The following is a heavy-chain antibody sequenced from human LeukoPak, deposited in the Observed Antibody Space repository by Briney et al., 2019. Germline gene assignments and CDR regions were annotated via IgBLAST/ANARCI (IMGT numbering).Heavy chain of an antibody. D-gene: IGHD3-10*01. CDR3: AKNRALLWFGELSYFDY. V-gene: IGHV3-23*01. CDR1: GVTSSSYA. CDR2: ISGSGGST. J-gene: IGHJ4*02. Sequence: GGSLRRSCAASGVTSSSYAVSWVRRDPGGGRQGGSAISGSGGSTYYADSVKGRFTISRDNSNNKLYLQMNSLRAEDTAVYYYAKNRALLWFGELSYFDYWGQGTLVTVSS.